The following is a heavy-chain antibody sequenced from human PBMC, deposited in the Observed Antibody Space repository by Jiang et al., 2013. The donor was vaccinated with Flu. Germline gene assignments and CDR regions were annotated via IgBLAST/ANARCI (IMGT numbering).Heavy chain of an antibody. Sequence: SGSELKEPGDSVKISCKTSGYTFTTYAINWVRQAPGQGPEWMGWIHPRTGNPTYVQDFTGRFVFSVDTSVSTAYLQISSLKAEDTAVYYCARTGLDYYDYWGQGTLVTVSS. CDR2: IHPRTGNP. CDR1: GYTFTTYA. V-gene: IGHV7-4-1*02. D-gene: IGHD3-16*01. CDR3: ARTGLDYYDY. J-gene: IGHJ4*02.